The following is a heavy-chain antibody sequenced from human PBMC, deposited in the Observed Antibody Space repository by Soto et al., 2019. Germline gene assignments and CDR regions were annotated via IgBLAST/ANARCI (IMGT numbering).Heavy chain of an antibody. J-gene: IGHJ5*02. CDR2: INPINGAT. Sequence: ASVKVSCKASGYTFTSYYMHWVRQAPGQGLEWMGWINPINGATNYAQKFQGRVTMTRETSISTAYMELSSLRFDDTAVYYCARDLEERLLTYWLDPCGQGTLVTVSS. D-gene: IGHD2-21*02. V-gene: IGHV1-2*02. CDR3: ARDLEERLLTYWLDP. CDR1: GYTFTSYY.